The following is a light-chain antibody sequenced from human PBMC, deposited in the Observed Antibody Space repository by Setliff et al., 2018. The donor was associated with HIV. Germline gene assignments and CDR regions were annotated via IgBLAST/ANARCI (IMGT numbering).Light chain of an antibody. CDR1: SSDVGGYNY. CDR3: CSYAGNAYV. J-gene: IGLJ1*01. Sequence: QSALAQPRSVSGSPGQSVTISCTGTSSDVGGYNYVSWYHQHPGKAPKLMIPDVSKRPSGVPDRFSGSKSGNTASLTISGLQAEDEADYYCCSYAGNAYVFGAGTKVTVL. CDR2: DVS. V-gene: IGLV2-11*01.